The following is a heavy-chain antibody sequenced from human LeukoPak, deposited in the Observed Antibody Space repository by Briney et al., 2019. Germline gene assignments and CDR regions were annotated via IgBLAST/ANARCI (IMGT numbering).Heavy chain of an antibody. D-gene: IGHD2-8*01. CDR3: AGSVWDAFDI. V-gene: IGHV3-48*03. CDR1: GFTFSSYE. CDR2: ISSSGSTI. Sequence: GGSLRLSCAASGFTFSSYEMNWVRQPPGKGLEWVSYISSSGSTIYYADSVKRRFTISRDNDKNSLYLQMNSLRAEDTAVYYCAGSVWDAFDIWGQGTMVTVSS. J-gene: IGHJ3*02.